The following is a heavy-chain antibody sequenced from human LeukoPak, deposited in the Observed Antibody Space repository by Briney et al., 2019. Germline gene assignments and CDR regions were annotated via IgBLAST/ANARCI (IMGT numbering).Heavy chain of an antibody. D-gene: IGHD3-22*01. CDR2: IRYDGSNK. CDR1: GFTFSSYG. J-gene: IGHJ4*02. CDR3: AKDPRQDTSSGYYLDY. Sequence: PGGSLRLSCAASGFTFSSYGMHWVRQAPGKGLEWVAFIRYDGSNKYYADSVKGRFTISRDNSKNTLYLQMNSLRADDTAVYYCAKDPRQDTSSGYYLDYWGQGTLVTVSS. V-gene: IGHV3-30*02.